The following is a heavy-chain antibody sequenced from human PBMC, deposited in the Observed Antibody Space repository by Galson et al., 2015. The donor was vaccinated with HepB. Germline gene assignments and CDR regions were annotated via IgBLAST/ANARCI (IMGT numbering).Heavy chain of an antibody. CDR3: ARVIEYQLVLYYFDY. V-gene: IGHV4-31*03. CDR1: GGSISSGGYY. Sequence: LSLTCTVSGGSISSGGYYWSWIRQHPGKGLEWIGYIYYSGSTYYNPSLKSRVTISVDTSKNQFSLKLSSVTAADTAVYYCARVIEYQLVLYYFDYWGQGTLVTVSS. CDR2: IYYSGST. D-gene: IGHD2-2*01. J-gene: IGHJ4*02.